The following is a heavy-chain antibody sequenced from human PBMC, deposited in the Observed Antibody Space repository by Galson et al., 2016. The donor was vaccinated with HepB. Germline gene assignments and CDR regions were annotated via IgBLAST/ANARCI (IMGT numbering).Heavy chain of an antibody. CDR3: ATVPPLVRGSDFYYYMSV. D-gene: IGHD3-10*01. CDR2: FDPEDGET. V-gene: IGHV1-24*01. Sequence: SVKVSCKVSGSSLSELSMHWVRQPPGKGLEWMGGFDPEDGETIYAQKFQGRITMTEDTSTDTAYMELSSLRSEDTAVYYCATVPPLVRGSDFYYYMSVWGKGTTVTVSS. CDR1: GSSLSELS. J-gene: IGHJ6*03.